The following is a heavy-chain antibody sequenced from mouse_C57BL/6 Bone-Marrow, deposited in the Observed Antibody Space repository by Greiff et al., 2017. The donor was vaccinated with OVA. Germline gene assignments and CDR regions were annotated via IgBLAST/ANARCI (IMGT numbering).Heavy chain of an antibody. Sequence: EVQLQQSGAELVRPGASVKLSCTASGFNIKDDYMHWVKQRPEQGLEWLGWIDPENGDTEYASKFQGKATITADTSSNTADLQLSSLKSDDTAVYYCTTNYRDYYAMDYWGQGTSVTVSS. CDR2: IDPENGDT. V-gene: IGHV14-4*01. CDR1: GFNIKDDY. CDR3: TTNYRDYYAMDY. D-gene: IGHD2-12*01. J-gene: IGHJ4*01.